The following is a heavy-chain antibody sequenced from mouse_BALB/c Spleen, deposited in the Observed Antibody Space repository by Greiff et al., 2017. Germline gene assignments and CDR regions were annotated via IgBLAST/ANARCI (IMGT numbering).Heavy chain of an antibody. CDR3: AREDYRWYFDV. CDR1: GFSLTGYG. CDR2: IWGDGST. D-gene: IGHD2-14*01. V-gene: IGHV2-6-7*01. Sequence: VQLVESGPGLVAPSQSLSITFTGSGFSLTGYGVNWVRPPPGKGLEWLGMIWGDGSTDYNSALKSRLSISKDNSKSQVFLKMNSLQTDDTARYYCAREDYRWYFDVWGAGTTVTVSS. J-gene: IGHJ1*01.